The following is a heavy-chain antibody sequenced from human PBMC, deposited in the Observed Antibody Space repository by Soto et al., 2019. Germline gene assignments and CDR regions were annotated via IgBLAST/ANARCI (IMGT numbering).Heavy chain of an antibody. CDR1: GFTFSSYA. J-gene: IGHJ6*02. Sequence: GGSLRLSCAASGFTFSSYAMSWVRQAPGKGLEWVSAISGSGGSTYYADSVKGRFTISRDNSKNTLYLQMNSLRAEDTAVYYCAKVSNYYDSSGYYRKSQQIYYYYGMDVWGQGTTVTSP. D-gene: IGHD3-22*01. V-gene: IGHV3-23*01. CDR3: AKVSNYYDSSGYYRKSQQIYYYYGMDV. CDR2: ISGSGGST.